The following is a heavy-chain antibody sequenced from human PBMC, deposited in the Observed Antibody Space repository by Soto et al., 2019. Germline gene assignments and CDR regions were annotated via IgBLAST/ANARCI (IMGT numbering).Heavy chain of an antibody. V-gene: IGHV3-33*01. Sequence: GGSLRLSCAAAEFTFSSYGMHWARQAPGKGLEWVAVIWYDGSNKYYADSVKGRFTISRDNSKNTLYLQMNSLRAEDTAVYYCARDSPGDYYDSSGYSQGFDYWGQGTLVTVSS. CDR3: ARDSPGDYYDSSGYSQGFDY. CDR1: EFTFSSYG. CDR2: IWYDGSNK. D-gene: IGHD3-22*01. J-gene: IGHJ4*02.